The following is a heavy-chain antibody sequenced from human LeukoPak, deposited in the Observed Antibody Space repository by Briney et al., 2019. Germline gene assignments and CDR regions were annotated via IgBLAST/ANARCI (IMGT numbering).Heavy chain of an antibody. Sequence: GGSLRLSCAASGFTFSSYSMNWVRQAPGKGLEWVSSISSSSSYIYYADSVKGRFTISRDNAKNSLYLQMNSLRAEDTVVYYCARVLRYCSSPSCKKEDYWGQGTLVTVSS. V-gene: IGHV3-21*01. CDR2: ISSSSSYI. CDR1: GFTFSSYS. J-gene: IGHJ4*02. CDR3: ARVLRYCSSPSCKKEDY. D-gene: IGHD2-2*01.